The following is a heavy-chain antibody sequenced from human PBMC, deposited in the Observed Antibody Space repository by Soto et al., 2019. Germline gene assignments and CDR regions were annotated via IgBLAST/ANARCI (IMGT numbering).Heavy chain of an antibody. D-gene: IGHD3-10*01. J-gene: IGHJ3*02. CDR1: GFTFDDYA. CDR2: ISWNSGSI. CDR3: ASYGSGSYINAFDI. Sequence: GGSLRLSCAASGFTFDDYAMHWVRQAPGKGLEWVSGISWNSGSIGYAESVKGRFTISRDNAKNSLYLQMNSLRAEDTAVYYCASYGSGSYINAFDIWGQGTMVTVSS. V-gene: IGHV3-9*01.